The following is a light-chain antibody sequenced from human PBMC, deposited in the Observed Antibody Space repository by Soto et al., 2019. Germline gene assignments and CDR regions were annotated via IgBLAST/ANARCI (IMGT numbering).Light chain of an antibody. J-gene: IGKJ1*01. CDR1: QSISNY. CDR3: QPSYSTPWT. Sequence: DIQMTQSPSSLSASVGDRVTITCRASQSISNYLNWYHQKPGKAPKLLIYSASSLQSGAPSSFSGSGSGTEFTLTISSLQPEDCATYYCQPSYSTPWTFGQGTKVELK. V-gene: IGKV1-39*01. CDR2: SAS.